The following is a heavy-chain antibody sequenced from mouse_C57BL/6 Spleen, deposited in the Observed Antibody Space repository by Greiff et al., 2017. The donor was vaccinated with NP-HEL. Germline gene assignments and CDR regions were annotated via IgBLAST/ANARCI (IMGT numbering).Heavy chain of an antibody. J-gene: IGHJ4*01. D-gene: IGHD2-4*01. V-gene: IGHV1-52*01. CDR2: IDPSDSET. Sequence: QVQLKQPGAELVRPGSSVKLSCKASGYTFTSYWMHWVKQRPIQGLEWIGNIDPSDSETHYNQKFKDKATLTVDKSSSTAYMQLSSLTSEDSAVYYCARGLRYAMDYWGQGTSVTVSS. CDR3: ARGLRYAMDY. CDR1: GYTFTSYW.